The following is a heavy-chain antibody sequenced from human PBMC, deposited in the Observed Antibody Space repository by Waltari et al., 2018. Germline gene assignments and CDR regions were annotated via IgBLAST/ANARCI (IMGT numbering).Heavy chain of an antibody. Sequence: QVQLVQSGAEVTKPGSSVKVSCKASGGTFSSYAISWVRQAPGQGLEWMGGIILILGKANYAQKFQGRVTMTADESTSTAYMELSSLRSEDTAVYYCAMPTGDVLLWFGELEGGMDVWGQGTTVTVSS. V-gene: IGHV1-69*01. CDR3: AMPTGDVLLWFGELEGGMDV. CDR1: GGTFSSYA. CDR2: IILILGKA. J-gene: IGHJ6*02. D-gene: IGHD3-10*01.